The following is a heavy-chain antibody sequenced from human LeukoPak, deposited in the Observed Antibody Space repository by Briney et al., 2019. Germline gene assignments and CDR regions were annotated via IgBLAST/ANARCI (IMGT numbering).Heavy chain of an antibody. D-gene: IGHD6-19*01. CDR3: ARRIAVAGTARAFDI. Sequence: GESLKISCKGSGYSFTSCWIGWVRQMPGKGLEWMGIIYPGDSDTRYSPSLHGQVTISADKSISTASLQWSSLKASDTAMYYCARRIAVAGTARAFDIWGQGTMVTVSS. V-gene: IGHV5-51*01. CDR1: GYSFTSCW. CDR2: IYPGDSDT. J-gene: IGHJ3*02.